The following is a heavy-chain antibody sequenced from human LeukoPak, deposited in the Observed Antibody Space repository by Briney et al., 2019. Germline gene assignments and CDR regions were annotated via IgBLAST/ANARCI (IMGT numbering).Heavy chain of an antibody. CDR2: ISGSGGST. CDR3: AKVPPLLETLTGYTYWYFDL. Sequence: PGASLRLSCAASGFTFSSYAMSWVRQAPGKGLEWVSAISGSGGSTYYADSVKGRFTISRDNSKNTLYLQMNSLRAEDTAVYYCAKVPPLLETLTGYTYWYFDLWGRGTLVTVSS. V-gene: IGHV3-23*01. D-gene: IGHD3-9*01. J-gene: IGHJ2*01. CDR1: GFTFSSYA.